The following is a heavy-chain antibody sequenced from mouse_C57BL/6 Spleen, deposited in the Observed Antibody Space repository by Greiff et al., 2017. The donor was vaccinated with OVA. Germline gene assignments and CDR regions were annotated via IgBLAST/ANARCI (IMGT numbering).Heavy chain of an antibody. J-gene: IGHJ4*01. CDR2: IFPGSGST. D-gene: IGHD2-5*01. V-gene: IGHV1-75*01. CDR1: GYTFTDYY. Sequence: QVQLQQSGPELVKPGASVKISCKASGYTFTDYYINWVKQRPGQGLEWIGWIFPGSGSTYYNEKFKGKATLTVDKSSSTAYMLLSSLTSEDSAVYFCARTLYYSNYEDYAMDYWGQGTSVTVSS. CDR3: ARTLYYSNYEDYAMDY.